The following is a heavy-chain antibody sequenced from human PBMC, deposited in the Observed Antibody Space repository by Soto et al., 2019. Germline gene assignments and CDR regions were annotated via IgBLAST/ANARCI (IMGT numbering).Heavy chain of an antibody. CDR3: ARRPSVTNYYYLMYV. J-gene: IGHJ6*03. Sequence: ASVKVSCKASGYTFTSYDINWVRQATGQGLEWMGWMNPNSGNTGYAQKFQGRVTMTRNTSISTAYMELSSLRSEDTAVYYCARRPSVTNYYYLMYVWGKGTTVTVSS. V-gene: IGHV1-8*01. CDR1: GYTFTSYD. D-gene: IGHD4-17*01. CDR2: MNPNSGNT.